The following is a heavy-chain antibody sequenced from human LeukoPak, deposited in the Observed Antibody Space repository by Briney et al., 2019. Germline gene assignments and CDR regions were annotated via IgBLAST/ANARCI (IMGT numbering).Heavy chain of an antibody. CDR3: ARGMATYRPGFDY. D-gene: IGHD5-24*01. V-gene: IGHV4-30-2*01. J-gene: IGHJ4*02. CDR1: GDSISSGGYY. Sequence: SQTLSLTCTVSGDSISSGGYYWSWIRQPPGKGLEWIGYIYDSGSTYYNPSLKSRVTISVDRSKNQFSLKVRSVTAADTAVYYCARGMATYRPGFDYWGQGTLVTVSS. CDR2: IYDSGST.